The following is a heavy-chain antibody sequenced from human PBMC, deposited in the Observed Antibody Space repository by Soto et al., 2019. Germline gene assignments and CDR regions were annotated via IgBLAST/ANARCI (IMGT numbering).Heavy chain of an antibody. V-gene: IGHV1-46*04. J-gene: IGHJ6*02. CDR2: ISPYDGST. Sequence: QVQLVQSGAEVKEPGASLKVSCKASGFTFTNYFFHWVRQAPRQGLEWMGMISPYDGSTSYLQNLQGRVTLTSDTSTSTLYMELSSLRSEDTAVYYCARGDGRGSSGFYYYYAMDVWGHGTTVTVSS. CDR1: GFTFTNYF. CDR3: ARGDGRGSSGFYYYYAMDV. D-gene: IGHD6-25*01.